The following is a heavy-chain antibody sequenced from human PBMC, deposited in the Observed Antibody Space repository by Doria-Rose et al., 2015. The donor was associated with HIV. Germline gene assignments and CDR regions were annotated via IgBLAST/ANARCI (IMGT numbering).Heavy chain of an antibody. D-gene: IGHD1-1*01. CDR2: INHSGST. J-gene: IGHJ6*02. V-gene: IGHV4-34*01. CDR3: ARGLLRGGWNDVDYYYGMDV. Sequence: QVQLQQWGAGLVKPSETLSLTCAVFGGSFSGYYWSWIRQPPGKGLEWIGEINHSGSTNYKTSLRSRVTISLDTPKTLSSWKLISGTAADTAVYYCARGLLRGGWNDVDYYYGMDVWGQGTTVTVSS. CDR1: GGSFSGYY.